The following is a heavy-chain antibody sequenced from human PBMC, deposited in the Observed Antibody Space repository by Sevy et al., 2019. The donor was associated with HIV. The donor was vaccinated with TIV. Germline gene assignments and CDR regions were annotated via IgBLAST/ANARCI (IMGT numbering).Heavy chain of an antibody. Sequence: GESLKISCKGSGYSFTSYWIGWVRQMPGKGLEWMGIISAGDSDTRYSPSFQGQVTLSADKSISTAYLQWSSLKASDTAMYDWARRGGPPRMAAPHWFDPWGQGTLVTVSS. CDR2: ISAGDSDT. D-gene: IGHD6-6*01. J-gene: IGHJ5*02. CDR1: GYSFTSYW. V-gene: IGHV5-51*01. CDR3: ARRGGPPRMAAPHWFDP.